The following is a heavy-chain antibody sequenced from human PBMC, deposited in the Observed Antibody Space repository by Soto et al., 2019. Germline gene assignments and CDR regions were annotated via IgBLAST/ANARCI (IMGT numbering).Heavy chain of an antibody. CDR3: AKKFDYGDYPFYFDY. D-gene: IGHD4-17*01. J-gene: IGHJ4*02. CDR1: GFTFPDYG. CDR2: IRSRPYGGTT. V-gene: IGHV3-49*03. Sequence: EVQLVESGGGLIQPGRSLRLSCTPSGFTFPDYGVSWFRQAPGKGLEWLGFIRSRPYGGTTEYAASVDGRFTISRDNSEGIAYLQMNSLKTEDTAVYYCAKKFDYGDYPFYFDYWGQGTLVTVSS.